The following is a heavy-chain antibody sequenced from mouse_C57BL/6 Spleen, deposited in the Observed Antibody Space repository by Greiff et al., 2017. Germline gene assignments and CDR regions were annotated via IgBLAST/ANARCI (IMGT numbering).Heavy chain of an antibody. Sequence: EVKLVESGGGLVQPGGSMKLSCAASGFTFSDAWMDWVRQSPEKGLEWVAEIRNKANNHATYYAESVKGRFTISRDDSKSSVYLQMNSLRAEDTGIYYCTRHYGSSYERYFDYWGQGTTLTVSS. CDR3: TRHYGSSYERYFDY. V-gene: IGHV6-6*01. J-gene: IGHJ2*01. CDR1: GFTFSDAW. D-gene: IGHD1-1*01. CDR2: IRNKANNHAT.